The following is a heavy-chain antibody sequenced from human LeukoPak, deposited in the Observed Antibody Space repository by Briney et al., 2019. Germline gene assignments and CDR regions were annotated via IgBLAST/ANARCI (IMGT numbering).Heavy chain of an antibody. CDR2: FYSGGNT. CDR3: AKSAGDYGGIHGAFDI. CDR1: GFTVSSDY. D-gene: IGHD4-23*01. J-gene: IGHJ3*02. V-gene: IGHV3-66*01. Sequence: GGSLRLSCAASGFTVSSDYMNWVRQAPGMGLEWVSVFYSGGNTYYADSVKGRFTISRDNSKNTLSLQMNSLRAEDTAVYYCAKSAGDYGGIHGAFDIWGQGTMVTVSS.